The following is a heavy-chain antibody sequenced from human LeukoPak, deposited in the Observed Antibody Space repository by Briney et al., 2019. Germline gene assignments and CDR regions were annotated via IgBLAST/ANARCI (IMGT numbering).Heavy chain of an antibody. J-gene: IGHJ4*02. V-gene: IGHV3-9*03. CDR1: GFTFDDYA. CDR2: INWNGGRI. D-gene: IGHD3-10*01. CDR3: ARGYYATGLN. Sequence: GGSLRLSCAASGFTFDDYAMHWVRQAPGKGLEWVSGINWNGGRIVYADSVKGRFTISRDNAKNSLYLQMNSLRAEDMALYYCARGYYATGLNWGQGTLVTVSS.